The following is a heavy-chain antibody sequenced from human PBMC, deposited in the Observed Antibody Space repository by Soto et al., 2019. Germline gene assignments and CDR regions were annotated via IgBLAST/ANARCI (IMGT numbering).Heavy chain of an antibody. CDR3: ARSSGWYFDL. CDR2: ISSSGSTV. CDR1: GFTFSSYE. Sequence: GGSLRLSCAASGFTFSSYEMNWVRQAPGKGLEWVSYISSSGSTVYYADSVKGRFTISRDNAKNSLYLQMNSLRAEDTAVYYCARSSGWYFDLWGRGTLVTVSS. J-gene: IGHJ2*01. V-gene: IGHV3-48*03.